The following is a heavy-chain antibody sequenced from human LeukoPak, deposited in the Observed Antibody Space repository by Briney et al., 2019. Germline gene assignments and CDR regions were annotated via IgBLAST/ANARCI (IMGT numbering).Heavy chain of an antibody. D-gene: IGHD3-10*01. J-gene: IGHJ5*02. CDR2: INHSGST. CDR1: GGSISSGGYS. Sequence: SETLSVTCAVSGGSISSGGYSWSWIRQPPGKGLEWIGYINHSGSTYYNPFLKSRVTISVDRSKNQFSLKLSSVTAADTAVYYCARAYYGSGSYYEWRFDPWGQGTPVTLSS. CDR3: ARAYYGSGSYYEWRFDP. V-gene: IGHV4-30-2*01.